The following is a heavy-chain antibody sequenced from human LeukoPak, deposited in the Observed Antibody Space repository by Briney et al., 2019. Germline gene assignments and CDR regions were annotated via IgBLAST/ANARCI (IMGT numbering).Heavy chain of an antibody. CDR3: AKRDSSGWYYFDY. CDR2: IVGSGGST. CDR1: GFTFISYS. D-gene: IGHD6-19*01. V-gene: IGHV3-23*01. J-gene: IGHJ4*02. Sequence: GWSLRLSCVASGFTFISYSMSWVRQAPGKGLEWVAAIVGSGGSTFYADSVKGRFTISRDNSKNTLYLQMNSLRAEDTAVYYCAKRDSSGWYYFDYWGQGTLVTVSS.